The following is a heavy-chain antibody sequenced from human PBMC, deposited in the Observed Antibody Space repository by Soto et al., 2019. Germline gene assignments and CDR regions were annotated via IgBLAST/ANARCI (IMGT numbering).Heavy chain of an antibody. D-gene: IGHD2-15*01. CDR1: GGTFSSYA. V-gene: IGHV1-69*06. J-gene: IGHJ6*02. CDR2: IIPRFGTA. Sequence: SVKVSCKASGGTFSSYAISWVRQAPGQGLEWMGGIIPRFGTANYAQKFQGRVTITADKSTSTAYMELSSLRSEDTAVYYCARGYCSGGSCPLYYYGMDVWGQGTTVTVSS. CDR3: ARGYCSGGSCPLYYYGMDV.